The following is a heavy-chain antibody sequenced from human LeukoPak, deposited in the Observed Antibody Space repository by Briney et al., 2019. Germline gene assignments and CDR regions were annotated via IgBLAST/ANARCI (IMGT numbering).Heavy chain of an antibody. CDR3: ARAPKNAHFDY. J-gene: IGHJ4*02. CDR1: EFSVGSNY. CDR2: IYSGGST. Sequence: GGSLRLSCAASEFSVGSNYMTWVRQAPGKGLEWVSLIYSGGSTYYADSVKGRFTISRDNSKNTLYLQMNSLRAEDTAAYYCARAPKNAHFDYWGQGTLVTVSS. D-gene: IGHD2/OR15-2a*01. V-gene: IGHV3-66*01.